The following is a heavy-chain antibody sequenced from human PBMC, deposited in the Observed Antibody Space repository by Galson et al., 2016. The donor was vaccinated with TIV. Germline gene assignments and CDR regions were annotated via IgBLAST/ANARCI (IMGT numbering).Heavy chain of an antibody. CDR3: AKFSGTFHNQYFFDY. J-gene: IGHJ4*02. D-gene: IGHD5-12*01. CDR1: GFTFNWFA. Sequence: SLRLSCAASGFTFNWFAMSWVRQAPGKGLEWVSTIYGGGNDPFNAYSARGRFTISRDNYKNTLYLQMNSHRAEDTAIYYCAKFSGTFHNQYFFDYWGQGTLGTVSS. V-gene: IGHV3-23*01. CDR2: IYGGGNDP.